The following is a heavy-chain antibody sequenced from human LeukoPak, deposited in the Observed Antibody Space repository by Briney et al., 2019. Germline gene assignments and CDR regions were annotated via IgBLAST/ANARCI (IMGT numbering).Heavy chain of an antibody. CDR3: ARGSRISLFGVTHMRGSFDI. Sequence: SETLSLACAVYGGSFSGYYWSWIRQPPGKGLEWIGEINHSGSTNYNPSLESRVTISVDTSKNQFSLKLSSVTAADTSVYYCARGSRISLFGVTHMRGSFDIWGQGTMVTVSS. J-gene: IGHJ3*02. V-gene: IGHV4-34*01. CDR1: GGSFSGYY. D-gene: IGHD3-3*01. CDR2: INHSGST.